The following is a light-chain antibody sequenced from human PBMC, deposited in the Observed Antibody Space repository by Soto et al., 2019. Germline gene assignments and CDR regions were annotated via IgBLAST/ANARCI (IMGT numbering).Light chain of an antibody. J-gene: IGKJ5*01. V-gene: IGKV3-20*01. CDR2: GAS. CDR3: QQYGSSPIT. CDR1: QSVSSSY. Sequence: EVVMTQSPATLSVSPGERATLSCRASQSVSSSYLGCYQQKPGQAPRFLIYGASSRATGIPDRFSGSGSGTDFTLTISRLEPEDFAVYYCQQYGSSPITFGQGTRLRL.